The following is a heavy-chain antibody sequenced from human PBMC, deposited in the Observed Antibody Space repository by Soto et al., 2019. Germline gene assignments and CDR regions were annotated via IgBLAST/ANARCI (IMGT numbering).Heavy chain of an antibody. CDR3: AAAGGGGGY. J-gene: IGHJ4*02. CDR2: IYSGGYT. V-gene: IGHV3-53*01. Sequence: EVQLVESGGGLIQPGGSLRLSCAVSGFTVSNNYMSWVRQAPGKGLEGVSVIYSGGYTAYGDSVKGRFTISRDNSKNTLYLKGNGLGAAAAAVYCGAAAGGGGGYWGQGTLVTVSS. D-gene: IGHD3-16*01. CDR1: GFTVSNNY.